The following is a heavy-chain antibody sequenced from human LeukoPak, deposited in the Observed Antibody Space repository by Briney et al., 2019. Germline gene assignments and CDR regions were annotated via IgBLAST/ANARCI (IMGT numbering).Heavy chain of an antibody. CDR2: MNPNSGNT. J-gene: IGHJ5*02. CDR3: ARRFTLRYFDWSFDP. Sequence: ASVKVSYTASGYTFTSYDINWVRQATGQGLEWMGWMNPNSGNTGYAQKFQGRVTMTRNTSISTAYMELSSLRSEDTAVYYCARRFTLRYFDWSFDPWGQGTLVTVSS. V-gene: IGHV1-8*01. D-gene: IGHD3-9*01. CDR1: GYTFTSYD.